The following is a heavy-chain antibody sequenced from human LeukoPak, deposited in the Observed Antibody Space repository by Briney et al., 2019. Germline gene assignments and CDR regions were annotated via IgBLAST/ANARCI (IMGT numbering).Heavy chain of an antibody. CDR2: IEQDGSEK. V-gene: IGHV3-7*01. Sequence: GGSLRLSCAASGFTFRTYWMSWVRQAPGKGLEWVANIEQDGSEKYYVDSVKGRFTISRDNAKHSLFLQMNSLRAEDTAVYYCARDVYYYDSSGFDPWGQGTLVTVSS. D-gene: IGHD3-22*01. J-gene: IGHJ5*02. CDR1: GFTFRTYW. CDR3: ARDVYYYDSSGFDP.